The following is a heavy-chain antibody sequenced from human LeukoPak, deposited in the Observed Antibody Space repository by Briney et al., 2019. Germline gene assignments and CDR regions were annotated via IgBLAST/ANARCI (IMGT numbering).Heavy chain of an antibody. CDR3: AKVRWGSDNALDS. CDR1: GFPFSDYG. V-gene: IGHV3-30*18. J-gene: IGHJ4*02. Sequence: GGSLRLSCAASGFPFSDYGMYWVRQAPGKGLEWLAVISHDGSNKHYADSVKGQITISRDNSMNTLYLQMNSLTAEDTAVYYCAKVRWGSDNALDSWGQGTLVTGSS. CDR2: ISHDGSNK. D-gene: IGHD3-16*01.